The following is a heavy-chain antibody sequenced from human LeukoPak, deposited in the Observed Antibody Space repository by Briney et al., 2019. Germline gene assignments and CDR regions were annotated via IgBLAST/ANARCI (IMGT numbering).Heavy chain of an antibody. Sequence: GGSPRLSCAASGFTFSSYAMHWVRQAPGKGLEWVAVISYDGSNKYYADSVKGRFTISRDNSKNTLYLQMNSLRAEDTAVYYCARDKSYSSGSYYFDYWGQGTLVTVSS. V-gene: IGHV3-30-3*01. CDR2: ISYDGSNK. CDR3: ARDKSYSSGSYYFDY. J-gene: IGHJ4*02. D-gene: IGHD6-19*01. CDR1: GFTFSSYA.